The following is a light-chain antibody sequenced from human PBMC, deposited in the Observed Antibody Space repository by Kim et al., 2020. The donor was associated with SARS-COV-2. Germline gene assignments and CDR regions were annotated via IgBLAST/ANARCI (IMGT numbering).Light chain of an antibody. CDR2: IAN. CDR1: SRNIGSNP. V-gene: IGLV1-44*01. CDR3: ATWGDSQNGWV. Sequence: GQRVPSSCSGSSRNIGSNPMLWYHQVPGEDPNLLIHIANQRPSGGPDRCSGSKSDTSTSLAISGLQSADEADYYCATWGDSQNGWVFGGGTQLTVL. J-gene: IGLJ3*02.